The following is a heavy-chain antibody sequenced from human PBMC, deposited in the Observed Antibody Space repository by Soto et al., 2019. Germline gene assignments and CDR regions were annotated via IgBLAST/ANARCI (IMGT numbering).Heavy chain of an antibody. J-gene: IGHJ4*02. Sequence: QVQLQESGPGLVKPSQTLSLTCTVSGGSISSGGYYCNWIRQHPGKGLEWIGYIYYSGSTYYNPSLTRRVTXXLXSSKNQFSRKLTSVTAADTAVYYCARDSSGYYHFDSWGQGTLVTVSS. D-gene: IGHD3-22*01. CDR3: ARDSSGYYHFDS. V-gene: IGHV4-31*03. CDR1: GGSISSGGYY. CDR2: IYYSGST.